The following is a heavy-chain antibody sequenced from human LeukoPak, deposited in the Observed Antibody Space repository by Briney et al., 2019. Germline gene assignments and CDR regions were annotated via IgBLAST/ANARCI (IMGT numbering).Heavy chain of an antibody. CDR3: ARRPYTSGWYYYFDY. CDR1: GGSISSSSYY. V-gene: IGHV4-39*01. D-gene: IGHD6-19*01. Sequence: SETLSLTCTVSGGSISSSSYYWGWIRQPPGKGLEWIGSIYYSGSTYYNPSLKSRITISVDTSKNQFSLRLSSVTAADTAVYYCARRPYTSGWYYYFDYWGQGTLVTVSS. CDR2: IYYSGST. J-gene: IGHJ4*02.